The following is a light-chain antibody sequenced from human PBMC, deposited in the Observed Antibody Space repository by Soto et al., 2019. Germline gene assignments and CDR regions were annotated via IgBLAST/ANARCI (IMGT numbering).Light chain of an antibody. CDR3: QQYNSYSWT. J-gene: IGKJ1*01. CDR2: DAS. V-gene: IGKV1-5*01. CDR1: QTISSW. Sequence: DIHMTQSPSTLCASLGDRVSITCRASQTISSWLAWYQQKPGKAPKLLIYDASNLQSGIPSRFSGSGSGTEFTLTISSLQPDDFATYYCQQYNSYSWTFGQGTKVDIK.